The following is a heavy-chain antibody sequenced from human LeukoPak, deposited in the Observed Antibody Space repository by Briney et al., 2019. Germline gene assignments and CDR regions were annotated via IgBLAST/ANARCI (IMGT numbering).Heavy chain of an antibody. D-gene: IGHD3-3*01. J-gene: IGHJ4*02. CDR2: ISAYNGNT. CDR3: AVFWSGSL. CDR1: GFTFTSYG. V-gene: IGHV1-18*01. Sequence: GGSLRLSCAASGFTFTSYGISWVRQAPGQGLEWMGWISAYNGNTNYAQKLQGRVTMTTDTSTSTAYMELRSLRSDDTAVYYCAVFWSGSLWGQGTLVTVSS.